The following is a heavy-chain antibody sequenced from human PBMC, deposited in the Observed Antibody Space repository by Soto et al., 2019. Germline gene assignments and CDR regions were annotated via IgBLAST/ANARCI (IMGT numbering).Heavy chain of an antibody. CDR1: GFRFSIYS. CDR2: ITGDTNRI. J-gene: IGHJ4*02. D-gene: IGHD6-19*01. Sequence: EVQLVESGGGLVQPGGSLRLSCAASGFRFSIYSMNWVRQAPGKGLEWSAYITGDTNRIKYADSVKGRFTISRDNAKNSVYLQMNSLRDEATAVYYCASSVEGHFDYWGQGTVVTVSS. CDR3: ASSVEGHFDY. V-gene: IGHV3-48*02.